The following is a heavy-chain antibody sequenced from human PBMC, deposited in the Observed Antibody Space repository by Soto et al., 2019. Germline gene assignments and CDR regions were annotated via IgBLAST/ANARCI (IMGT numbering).Heavy chain of an antibody. CDR1: GGSISSYY. J-gene: IGHJ6*03. CDR3: ERHRAAAGYYYMDV. D-gene: IGHD6-13*01. V-gene: IGHV4-59*08. CDR2: IYYSGST. Sequence: SETLSLTCTVSGGSISSYYWSWIRQPPGKGLEWIGYIYYSGSTNYNPSLKSRVTISVDTSKNQFSLKLSSVTATDTAVYYCERHRAAAGYYYMDVWGKGTTVTVSS.